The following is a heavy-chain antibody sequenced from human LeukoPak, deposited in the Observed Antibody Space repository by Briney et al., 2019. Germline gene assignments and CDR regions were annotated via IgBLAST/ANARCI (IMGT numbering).Heavy chain of an antibody. Sequence: PGESLRLSCAASGFTFSSYAMSWVRQAPGKGLEWVSGISGSGGSTYYAGFVKGRFTISRDNSKNTLYLQMNSLRAEDTAVYYCARALWFGEFLFDYWGQGTLVTVSS. CDR2: ISGSGGST. V-gene: IGHV3-23*01. D-gene: IGHD3-10*01. J-gene: IGHJ4*02. CDR1: GFTFSSYA. CDR3: ARALWFGEFLFDY.